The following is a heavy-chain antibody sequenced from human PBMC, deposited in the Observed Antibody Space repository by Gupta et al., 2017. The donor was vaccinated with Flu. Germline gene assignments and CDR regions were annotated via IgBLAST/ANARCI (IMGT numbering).Heavy chain of an antibody. CDR2: TYYRSKWYN. D-gene: IGHD3-22*01. CDR1: GDSVSSNSPA. CDR3: ARDTLSLHYYYDSRPFDY. J-gene: IGHJ4*02. V-gene: IGHV6-1*01. Sequence: QVHLQQSGPGLVKPSQTLSLTCAISGDSVSSNSPAWNWIRHSLSRGLEWRGRTYYRSKWYNDYAVSVKSRITINPDTSRNQFSLQLNSVTPEDTAVYYCARDTLSLHYYYDSRPFDYWGQGTLVTVSS.